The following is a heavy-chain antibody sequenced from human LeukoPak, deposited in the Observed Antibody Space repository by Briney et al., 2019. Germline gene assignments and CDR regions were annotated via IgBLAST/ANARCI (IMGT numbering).Heavy chain of an antibody. V-gene: IGHV1-46*01. CDR1: GYTFTSYG. CDR2: INPSGGST. J-gene: IGHJ4*02. CDR3: ARGALVVTAVFDY. Sequence: ASVKVSCKASGYTFTSYGISWVRQAPGQGLEWMGIINPSGGSTSYAQKFQGRVTMTRDMSTSTVYMELSSLRSEDTAVYYCARGALVVTAVFDYWGQGTLVTVSS. D-gene: IGHD2-21*02.